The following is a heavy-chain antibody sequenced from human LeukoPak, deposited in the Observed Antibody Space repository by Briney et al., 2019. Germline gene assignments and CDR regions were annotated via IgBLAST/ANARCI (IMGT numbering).Heavy chain of an antibody. CDR1: GITFSSYW. Sequence: GGSLRLSCAASGITFSSYWMSWVRQAPGKGLEWVANIKQDGSEKYYVDSVKGRFTISRDNAKNSLYLQMNSLRAEDTAVYYCARDRIAAAVDWGQGTLVTVSS. J-gene: IGHJ4*02. CDR2: IKQDGSEK. CDR3: ARDRIAAAVD. D-gene: IGHD6-13*01. V-gene: IGHV3-7*01.